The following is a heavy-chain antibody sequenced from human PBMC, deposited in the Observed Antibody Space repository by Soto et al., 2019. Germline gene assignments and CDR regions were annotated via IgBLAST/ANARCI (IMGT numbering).Heavy chain of an antibody. CDR1: GESISSGGYY. J-gene: IGHJ4*02. Sequence: QVQLQESSPGLVKPSQTLSLTCSVSGESISSGGYYWSWIRHHPGKGLEWIGYIYDSESAYYNPSLKSRVTISMDTSKNHFAMRLSSVTAADTAVYYCARASSSSSAADYWGQGTLATVSS. CDR2: IYDSESA. D-gene: IGHD6-6*01. CDR3: ARASSSSSAADY. V-gene: IGHV4-31*03.